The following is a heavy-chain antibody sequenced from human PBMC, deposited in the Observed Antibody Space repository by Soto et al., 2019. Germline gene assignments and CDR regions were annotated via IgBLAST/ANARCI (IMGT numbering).Heavy chain of an antibody. V-gene: IGHV3-21*01. D-gene: IGHD3-3*01. CDR2: ISNNGSNK. J-gene: IGHJ4*02. CDR1: GFTFSSYS. CDR3: ARDLGFLEWLLMDY. Sequence: GGSLRLSCAASGFTFSSYSMNWVRQAPGKGLEWVSSISNNGSNKYYADSVKGRFTISRDNSKNTLYLQMNSLRAEDTAVYYCARDLGFLEWLLMDYWGQGTLVTAPQ.